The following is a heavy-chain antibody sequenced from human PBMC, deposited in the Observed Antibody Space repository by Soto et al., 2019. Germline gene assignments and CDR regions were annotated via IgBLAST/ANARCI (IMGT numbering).Heavy chain of an antibody. CDR1: GYSFTSYW. Sequence: GESLKISCKGSGYSFTSYWMGWVRQMPGKGLEWMGIIYPGDSDTRYSPSFQGQVTISADKSISTAYLQWSSLKASDTAMYYCARHIAVYELNQLVRDDYYMDVWGKGTTVTVSS. J-gene: IGHJ6*03. CDR3: ARHIAVYELNQLVRDDYYMDV. CDR2: IYPGDSDT. V-gene: IGHV5-51*01. D-gene: IGHD6-6*01.